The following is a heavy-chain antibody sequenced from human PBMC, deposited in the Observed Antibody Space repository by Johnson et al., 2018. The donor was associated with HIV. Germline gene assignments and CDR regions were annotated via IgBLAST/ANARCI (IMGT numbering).Heavy chain of an antibody. J-gene: IGHJ3*01. CDR1: GFTFDDYG. D-gene: IGHD3-22*01. Sequence: VQLVESGGGVVRPGGSLRLSCAASGFTFDDYGMSWVRQAPGKGLEWVSGINWNGGSTGYADSVKGRFTISSDNAKNSLYLQMNSLRAEHTAVYYCARGDIHDSRCYFTDAFDVWGQGTMVTVSS. CDR2: INWNGGST. CDR3: ARGDIHDSRCYFTDAFDV. V-gene: IGHV3-20*04.